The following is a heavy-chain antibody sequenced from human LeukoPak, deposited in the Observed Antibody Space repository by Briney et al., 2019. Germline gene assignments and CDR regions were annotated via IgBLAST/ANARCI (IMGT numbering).Heavy chain of an antibody. CDR3: ARASSKQLAGYLPDGFDI. J-gene: IGHJ3*02. V-gene: IGHV3-21*01. Sequence: GRSLRLSCAASGFTFGNYWMHWVSQAPGKGLEWASSISSSGTYVYYADSVKGRFTISRDNAKNSLSLQMNSLRADDAAVYYCARASSKQLAGYLPDGFDIWGQGTMVTVSS. CDR1: GFTFGNYW. CDR2: ISSSGTYV. D-gene: IGHD3-9*01.